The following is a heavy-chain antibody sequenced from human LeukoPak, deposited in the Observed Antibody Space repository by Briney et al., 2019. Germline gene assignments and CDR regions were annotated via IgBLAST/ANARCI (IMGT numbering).Heavy chain of an antibody. CDR3: ARRSGGCGGDCYSPAYYYYGMDV. Sequence: ASVKVSCKASGYTFTGYYMHWVRQAPGQGLEWMGWINPNSGGTNYAQRFQGRVTMTRDTSISTAYMELSSLRSEDTAVYYCARRSGGCGGDCYSPAYYYYGMDVWGQGTTVTVSS. D-gene: IGHD2-21*02. V-gene: IGHV1-2*02. CDR1: GYTFTGYY. CDR2: INPNSGGT. J-gene: IGHJ6*02.